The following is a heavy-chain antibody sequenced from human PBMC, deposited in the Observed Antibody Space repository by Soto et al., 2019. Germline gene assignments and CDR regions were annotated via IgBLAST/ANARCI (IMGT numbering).Heavy chain of an antibody. CDR1: GYAFTTYG. Sequence: QVHLVQSGAEVKKPGASVKVSCKVSGYAFTTYGITCVRQAPGQGLEWMGWISAHNGNTNYAQKLQGRVTVTRDTSTSTAYMELSSLRSDDTSVYYCARGWYGDYCGQGALVTVSS. V-gene: IGHV1-18*01. CDR3: ARGWYGDY. D-gene: IGHD2-15*01. J-gene: IGHJ4*02. CDR2: ISAHNGNT.